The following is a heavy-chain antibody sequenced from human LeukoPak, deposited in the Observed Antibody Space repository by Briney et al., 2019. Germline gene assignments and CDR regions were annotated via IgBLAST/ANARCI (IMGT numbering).Heavy chain of an antibody. Sequence: GGSLRLSCAASGFIFSSYGMHWVRQPPGKGLDWVAFIRYDGSNKYYADSVKGRFTISRDNSKNTLWLQMNSLRAEDTAVYYCAKDQSGSAFPRDFDYWGQGTLVTVSS. V-gene: IGHV3-30*02. J-gene: IGHJ4*02. CDR2: IRYDGSNK. D-gene: IGHD1-26*01. CDR1: GFIFSSYG. CDR3: AKDQSGSAFPRDFDY.